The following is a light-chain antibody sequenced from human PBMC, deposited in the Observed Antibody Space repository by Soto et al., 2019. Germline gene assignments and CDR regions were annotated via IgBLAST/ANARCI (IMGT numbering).Light chain of an antibody. CDR3: HDRSIWLT. J-gene: IGKJ4*01. V-gene: IGKV3-11*01. CDR1: QSVSRS. CDR2: DAS. Sequence: EIVLTQSPATLSLSPGERATLSCRASQSVSRSLGWLQQKPGQAPRLLMYDASTRATGVPARFSGSGSGTDFTLTISSLEPEDSGVYYCHDRSIWLTFGGGTKVEIK.